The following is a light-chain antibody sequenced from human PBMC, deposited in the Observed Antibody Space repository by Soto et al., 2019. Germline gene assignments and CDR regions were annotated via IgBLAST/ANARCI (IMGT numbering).Light chain of an antibody. CDR1: RTISKY. CDR2: SAS. Sequence: DIQMTQSPASLSSSVGDRVTISCRSNRTISKYLNWYQQKPGEAPRLLIYSASTLQSAVPSRFSGTGSGTEFSLTVTSLQPEDFATYFCQQTYSTPWTFGRGTKVEVK. J-gene: IGKJ1*01. V-gene: IGKV1-39*01. CDR3: QQTYSTPWT.